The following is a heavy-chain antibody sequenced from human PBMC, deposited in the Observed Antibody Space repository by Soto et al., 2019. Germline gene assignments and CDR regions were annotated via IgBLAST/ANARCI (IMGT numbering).Heavy chain of an antibody. J-gene: IGHJ5*02. D-gene: IGHD3-10*01. CDR3: ARANYYGSGSYSRALGWFDP. V-gene: IGHV1-69*12. CDR1: GGTFSSYA. Sequence: QVQLVQSGAEVKKPGSSVKVSCKASGGTFSSYAISWVRQAPGQGLEWMGGIIPIFGTANYAQKFQGRVTITADESTSKAYLELSSLRSEDTAVYYCARANYYGSGSYSRALGWFDPWGQGTLVTVSS. CDR2: IIPIFGTA.